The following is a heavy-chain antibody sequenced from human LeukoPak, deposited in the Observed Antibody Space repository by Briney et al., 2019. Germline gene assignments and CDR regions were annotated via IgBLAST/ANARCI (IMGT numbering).Heavy chain of an antibody. V-gene: IGHV4-30-2*01. D-gene: IGHD3-22*01. CDR2: IYHSGST. CDR3: ARDANYYDSSGYRD. J-gene: IGHJ4*02. CDR1: GGSISSGGYY. Sequence: PSQTLSLTCTVSGGSISSGGYYWSWIRQPPGKGLEWIGYIYHSGSTYYNPSLKSRVTISVDRSKNQFSLKLSSVTAADTAVYYCARDANYYDSSGYRDWGQGTLVTVSS.